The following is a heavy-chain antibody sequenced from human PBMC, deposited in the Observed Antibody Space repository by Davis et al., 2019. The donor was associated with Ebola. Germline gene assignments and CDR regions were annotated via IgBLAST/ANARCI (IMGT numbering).Heavy chain of an antibody. CDR3: ARDGPYCSGGSCYRGGRFRYPLDY. Sequence: GGSLRLSCAASGFTFSSYGMHWVRQAPGKGLEWVAAIWYDGSNKYYADSVKGRFTISRDNSKNTLYLQMNSLRAEDTAVYYCARDGPYCSGGSCYRGGRFRYPLDYWGQGTLVTVSS. CDR2: IWYDGSNK. J-gene: IGHJ4*02. D-gene: IGHD2-15*01. V-gene: IGHV3-33*01. CDR1: GFTFSSYG.